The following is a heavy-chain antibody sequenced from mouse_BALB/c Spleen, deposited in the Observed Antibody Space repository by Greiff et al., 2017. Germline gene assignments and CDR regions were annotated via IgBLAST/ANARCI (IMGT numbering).Heavy chain of an antibody. J-gene: IGHJ3*01. V-gene: IGHV5-4*02. CDR3: ARDGYDDVPFAY. Sequence: EVQLVESGGGLVKPGGSLKLSCAASGFTFSDYYMYWVRQTPEKRLEWVATISDGGSYTYYPDSVKGRFTISRDNAKNNLYLQMSSLKSEDTAMYYCARDGYDDVPFAYWGQGTLVTVSA. CDR2: ISDGGSYT. CDR1: GFTFSDYY. D-gene: IGHD2-14*01.